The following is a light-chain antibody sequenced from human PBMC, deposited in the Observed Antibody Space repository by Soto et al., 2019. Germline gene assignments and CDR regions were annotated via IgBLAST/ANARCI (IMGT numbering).Light chain of an antibody. CDR1: QSVSSY. CDR2: GAS. V-gene: IGKV3-15*01. CDR3: QQYNNWPPMT. J-gene: IGKJ1*01. Sequence: ATLSCRASQSVSSYLAWYQQRPGQAPRLLIYGASTRATGIPARFSGSGSGTEFTLTISSLQSEDFAVYYCQQYNNWPPMTFGQGTKVDIK.